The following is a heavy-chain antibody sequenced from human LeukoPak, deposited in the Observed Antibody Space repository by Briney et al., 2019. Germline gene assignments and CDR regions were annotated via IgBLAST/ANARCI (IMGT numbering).Heavy chain of an antibody. D-gene: IGHD2-2*01. CDR1: GDSVSTNFAA. V-gene: IGHV6-1*01. CDR2: TYYRSRWIN. CDR3: AKDLPLWDIVVVPAAIASFADY. J-gene: IGHJ4*02. Sequence: SQTLSLTCAISGDSVSTNFAAWNWLRQSPSRGLEWLGRTYYRSRWINEYETSVQSRITISPDTSKNQFSLHLNFVTPEDTAVYYCAKDLPLWDIVVVPAAIASFADYWGQGTLVTVSS.